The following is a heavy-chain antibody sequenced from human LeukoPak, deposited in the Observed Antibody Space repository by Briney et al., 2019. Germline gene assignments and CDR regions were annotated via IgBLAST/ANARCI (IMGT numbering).Heavy chain of an antibody. V-gene: IGHV3-7*01. D-gene: IGHD6-13*01. J-gene: IGHJ4*02. CDR2: IKEDGSEK. CDR1: GFTFSSYG. CDR3: ARDQHQLVRGSPDY. Sequence: GGSLRLSCAASGFTFSSYGMNWLRQAPGKGLEWVANIKEDGSEKDYVDSVKGRFTISRDNAKNSLYLQMNSLRVEDTAVYYCARDQHQLVRGSPDYWGQGTLVTVSS.